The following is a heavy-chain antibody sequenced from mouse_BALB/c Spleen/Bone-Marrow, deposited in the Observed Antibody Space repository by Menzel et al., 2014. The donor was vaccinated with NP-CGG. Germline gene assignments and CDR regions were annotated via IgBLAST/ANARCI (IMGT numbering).Heavy chain of an antibody. CDR2: IDPANGNT. Sequence: EVMLVESGAELVKPGASVKLSCTASGFNIKDTYMHWVKQRPEQGLEWIGRIDPANGNTKYDPKFQGKATVTADTSSNTAYLQLSSLTSEDTAVYYCARFAYWGQGTLVTVSA. CDR3: ARFAY. CDR1: GFNIKDTY. V-gene: IGHV14-3*02. J-gene: IGHJ3*01.